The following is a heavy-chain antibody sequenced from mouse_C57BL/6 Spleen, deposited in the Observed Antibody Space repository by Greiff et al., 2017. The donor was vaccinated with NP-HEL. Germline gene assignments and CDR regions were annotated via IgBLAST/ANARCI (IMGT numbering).Heavy chain of an antibody. CDR1: GFTFSDYG. V-gene: IGHV5-17*01. CDR2: IGSGSSTI. J-gene: IGHJ2*01. D-gene: IGHD4-1*01. Sequence: EVKLMESGGGLVKPGGSLKLSCAASGFTFSDYGMHWVRQAPEKGLEWVAYIGSGSSTIYYADTVKGRFTISRDNAKNTLFLQMTSLRSEDTAMYYCARGTLTGTYYFDYWGQGTTLTVSS. CDR3: ARGTLTGTYYFDY.